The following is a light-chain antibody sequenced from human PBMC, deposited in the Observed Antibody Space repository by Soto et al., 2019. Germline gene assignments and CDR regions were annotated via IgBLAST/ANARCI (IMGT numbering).Light chain of an antibody. J-gene: IGLJ2*01. V-gene: IGLV2-14*01. Sequence: QSALTQPASVSGSPGQSLTISCTGTSSDVGGYNDVSWYQQHPGKAPKLMIYDVSNRPSGVSNRFSGSKSGNTASLTISGLQAEDEADYYGSSYTSSSTVVFGGGTKLTVL. CDR2: DVS. CDR3: SSYTSSSTVV. CDR1: SSDVGGYND.